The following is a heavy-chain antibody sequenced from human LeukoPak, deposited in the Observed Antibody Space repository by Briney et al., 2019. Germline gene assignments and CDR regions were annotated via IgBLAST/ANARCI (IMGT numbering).Heavy chain of an antibody. CDR3: ARRGGSGYYPPYWYFDL. Sequence: PSETLSLTCTVSGGSISSSSYYWGWIRQPPGKGLEWIGSIYYSGSTYYNPSLKSRVTISVDTSKNQFSLKLSSVTAADTAVYYCARRGGSGYYPPYWYFDLWGRGTLATVSS. CDR2: IYYSGST. CDR1: GGSISSSSYY. V-gene: IGHV4-39*01. D-gene: IGHD3-22*01. J-gene: IGHJ2*01.